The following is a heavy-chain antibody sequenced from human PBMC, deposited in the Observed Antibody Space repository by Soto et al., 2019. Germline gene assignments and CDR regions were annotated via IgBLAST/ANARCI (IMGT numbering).Heavy chain of an antibody. Sequence: ASVKVSCKASGYTFTCYYMHWVRQAPGQGLEWMGWINPNSGGTNYAQKFQGWVTMTRDTSISTAYMELSRLRAEDTAVYYCVRERGLSSFYGMDVWGQGTTVTVSS. CDR1: GYTFTCYY. D-gene: IGHD3-10*01. J-gene: IGHJ6*02. V-gene: IGHV1-2*04. CDR3: VRERGLSSFYGMDV. CDR2: INPNSGGT.